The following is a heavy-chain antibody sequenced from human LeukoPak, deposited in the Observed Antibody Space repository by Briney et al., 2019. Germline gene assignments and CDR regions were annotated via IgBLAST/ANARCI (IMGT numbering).Heavy chain of an antibody. CDR1: GFTFNSYG. CDR2: ISYDGSNK. Sequence: GGSLRLSCAASGFTFNSYGMHWVRQAPGKGLEWVAVISYDGSNKYYADSVKGRFTISRDNSKNTLYLQMNSLRAEDTAVYYCAKDRYYYDSSGYPGHWGQGTLVTVSS. CDR3: AKDRYYYDSSGYPGH. J-gene: IGHJ4*02. D-gene: IGHD3-22*01. V-gene: IGHV3-30*18.